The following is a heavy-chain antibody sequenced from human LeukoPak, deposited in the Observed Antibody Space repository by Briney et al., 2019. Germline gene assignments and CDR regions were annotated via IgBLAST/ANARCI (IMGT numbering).Heavy chain of an antibody. CDR1: GFSFSDYY. V-gene: IGHV3-11*04. Sequence: GGSLRLSCAASGFSFSDYYMSWIRQAPGKGLEWVSSISRGGSSKYSADSVKGRFTISRDNSKNTLYLQMNSLRVEDTAIYYCARAFRYCSGGTCYHHDAFDIWGQGTMVTVSS. D-gene: IGHD2-15*01. CDR2: ISRGGSSK. CDR3: ARAFRYCSGGTCYHHDAFDI. J-gene: IGHJ3*02.